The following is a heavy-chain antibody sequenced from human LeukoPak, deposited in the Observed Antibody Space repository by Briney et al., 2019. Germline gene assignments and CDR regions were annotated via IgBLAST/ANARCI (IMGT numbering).Heavy chain of an antibody. V-gene: IGHV3-21*01. J-gene: IGHJ4*02. CDR2: ISSSSSYI. CDR3: ARGFSAAGTDHFDY. CDR1: GFTFSSYS. Sequence: PGGSLRLSCAASGFTFSSYSMNWVRQAPGKGLEWVSSISSSSSYIYYADSVKGRFTISRDNSKNTLYLQMNSLRAEDTAVYYCARGFSAAGTDHFDYWGQGTLVTVSS. D-gene: IGHD6-13*01.